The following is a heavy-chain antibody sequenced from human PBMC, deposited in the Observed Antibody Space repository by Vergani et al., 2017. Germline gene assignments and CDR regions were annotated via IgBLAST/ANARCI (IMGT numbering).Heavy chain of an antibody. CDR3: ARGPHPRCGYPRAYNWFDP. J-gene: IGHJ5*02. Sequence: QVQLVQSGAEVKKPGSSVKVSCKASGGTFSSYAISWVRQAPGQGLEWMGGIIPIFGTANYAQKFQGRVTITADESTSTAYMELSSLRSEDTAVYYCARGPHPRCGYPRAYNWFDPWGQGTLVTVSS. CDR1: GGTFSSYA. CDR2: IIPIFGTA. D-gene: IGHD3-22*01. V-gene: IGHV1-69*01.